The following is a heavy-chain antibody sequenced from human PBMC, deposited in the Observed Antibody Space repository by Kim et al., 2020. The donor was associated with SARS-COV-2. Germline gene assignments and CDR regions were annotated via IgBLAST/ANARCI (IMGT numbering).Heavy chain of an antibody. J-gene: IGHJ4*02. CDR3: ARGFYDTSGYYPY. V-gene: IGHV4-59*13. D-gene: IGHD3-22*01. CDR1: GGSISSYY. Sequence: SETLSLTCTVSGGSISSYYWSWIRQIPGKGLEWIGYIYSTGITNYNPSLKSRITMSIDTSKRQFFLNLTSMTSADTAIYYCARGFYDTSGYYPYWGPGTPVTVSS. CDR2: IYSTGIT.